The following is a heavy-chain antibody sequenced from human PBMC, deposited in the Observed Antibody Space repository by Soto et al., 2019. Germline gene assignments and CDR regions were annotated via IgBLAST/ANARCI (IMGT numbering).Heavy chain of an antibody. D-gene: IGHD5-12*01. V-gene: IGHV3-9*01. CDR3: AKAGRRVATPFDY. J-gene: IGHJ4*02. Sequence: EVQLVESGGGLVQPGRSLRLSCAASGFTFDDYAMHWVRQAPGKGLEWVSGISWNSGSIGYADSVKGRFTISRDNAKNSLYLQMNSLRAEDTALYYCAKAGRRVATPFDYWGQGTLVTGSS. CDR1: GFTFDDYA. CDR2: ISWNSGSI.